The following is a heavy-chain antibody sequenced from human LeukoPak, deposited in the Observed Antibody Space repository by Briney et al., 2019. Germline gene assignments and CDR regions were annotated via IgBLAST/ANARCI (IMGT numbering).Heavy chain of an antibody. CDR3: ARCSGWNYYFDY. D-gene: IGHD6-19*01. J-gene: IGHJ4*02. CDR1: GGSISSYY. CDR2: IYYSEST. V-gene: IGHV4-59*01. Sequence: SETLSLTCTVSGGSISSYYWSWIRQPPGKGLEWIGYIYYSESTNYNPSLKSRVTISVDTSKNQFSLKLSSVTAADTAVYYCARCSGWNYYFDYWGQRTLVTVSS.